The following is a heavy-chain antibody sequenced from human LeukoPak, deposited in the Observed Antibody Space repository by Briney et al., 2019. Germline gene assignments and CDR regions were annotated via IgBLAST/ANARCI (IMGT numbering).Heavy chain of an antibody. Sequence: GGSLRLSCAASGFTFSSYWMSWVRQAPGKVLEWVANIKQDGSEKYYVDSVKGRFTISSDNAKNSRYLQMNSLRPEDTAVYYCARVKPIVRVPAAHPATTLFDPWGQGTLVTVSS. CDR1: GFTFSSYW. CDR2: IKQDGSEK. V-gene: IGHV3-7*01. CDR3: ARVKPIVRVPAAHPATTLFDP. D-gene: IGHD2-2*01. J-gene: IGHJ5*02.